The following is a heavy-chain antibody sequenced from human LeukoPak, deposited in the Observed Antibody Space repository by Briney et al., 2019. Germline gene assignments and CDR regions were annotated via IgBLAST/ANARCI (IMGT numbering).Heavy chain of an antibody. CDR2: ISAYNGNT. CDR3: ARDGPGRFNYYDSSGYYLGEFPFDY. Sequence: ASVKVSCKASGYTFTSYGISWVRQAPGQGLEWMGWISAYNGNTNYAQKLQGRVTMTTDTSTSTAYMELRSLRSDDTAVYYCARDGPGRFNYYDSSGYYLGEFPFDYWGQGTLVTVSS. CDR1: GYTFTSYG. V-gene: IGHV1-18*01. D-gene: IGHD3-22*01. J-gene: IGHJ4*02.